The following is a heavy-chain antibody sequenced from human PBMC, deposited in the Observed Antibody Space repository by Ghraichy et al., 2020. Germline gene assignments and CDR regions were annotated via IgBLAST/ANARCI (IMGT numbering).Heavy chain of an antibody. CDR2: ISGDGST. CDR3: AKRTGYNNGGVHY. V-gene: IGHV3-23*01. J-gene: IGHJ4*02. Sequence: GGSLRLSCAASGFTLSSYAMTWVRQAPGKGLKWVSVISGDGSTYYADSVKGRFTISRDNSKNTLNLQMDSLRAEDTALYYCAKRTGYNNGGVHYWGRGTLVTVSS. D-gene: IGHD2-15*01. CDR1: GFTLSSYA.